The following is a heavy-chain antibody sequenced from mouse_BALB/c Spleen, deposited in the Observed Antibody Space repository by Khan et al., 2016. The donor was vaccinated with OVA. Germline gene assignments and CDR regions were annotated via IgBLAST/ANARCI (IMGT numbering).Heavy chain of an antibody. J-gene: IGHJ4*01. CDR1: GYTITDYV. Sequence: VQLQQSGPELVKPGASVKMSCKASGYTITDYVIHWVKQKPGQGLEWIGYIYPYTDDAESTEGFKGKATLTLDKSSSKADLDLTSLTSAYSSVYFYARSATDYYTVDYWGQGTSVTVSS. CDR3: ARSATDYYTVDY. V-gene: IGHV1S136*01. CDR2: IYPYTDDA. D-gene: IGHD1-1*01.